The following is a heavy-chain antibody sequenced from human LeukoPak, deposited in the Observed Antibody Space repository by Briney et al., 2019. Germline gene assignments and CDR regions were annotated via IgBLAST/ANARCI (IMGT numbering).Heavy chain of an antibody. CDR2: ISSSSSYI. CDR3: AKGPPSSSAQYFQH. Sequence: PGGSLRLSCAASGFTFSSYSMNWVRQAPGKGLEWVSSISSSSSYIYYADSVKGRFTISRDNAKNSLFLQMNSLRAEDTAVHYCAKGPPSSSAQYFQHWGQGTLVTVSS. D-gene: IGHD6-6*01. J-gene: IGHJ1*01. V-gene: IGHV3-21*04. CDR1: GFTFSSYS.